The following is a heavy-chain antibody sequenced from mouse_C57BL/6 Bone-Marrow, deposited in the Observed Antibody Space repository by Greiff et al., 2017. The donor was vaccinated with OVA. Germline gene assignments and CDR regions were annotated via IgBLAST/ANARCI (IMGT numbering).Heavy chain of an antibody. CDR3: TLRYYGSSCPCWYFDD. D-gene: IGHD1-1*01. V-gene: IGHV1-5*01. CDR2: IYPGNSDT. J-gene: IGHJ1*03. Sequence: EVQLQQSGTVLARPGASVKMSCKTSGYTFTNYWMHWVKQRPGQGLEWIGAIYPGNSDTSYNQKFKGKAKLTAVPSASTAYMELSSLTNEDSAVYYGTLRYYGSSCPCWYFDDWGTGTPVTVSA. CDR1: GYTFTNYW.